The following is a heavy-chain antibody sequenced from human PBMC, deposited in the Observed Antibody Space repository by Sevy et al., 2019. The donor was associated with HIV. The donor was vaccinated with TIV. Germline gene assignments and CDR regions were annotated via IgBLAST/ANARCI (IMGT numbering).Heavy chain of an antibody. CDR3: ARLTYYYDSSGLGAFDI. J-gene: IGHJ3*02. V-gene: IGHV1-2*02. CDR2: INPNSGGT. CDR1: GYTSTGYY. Sequence: ASVKVSCKASGYTSTGYYMHWVRQAPGQGLEWMGWINPNSGGTNYAQKFQGRVTMTRDTSISTAYMELSRLRSDDTAVYYCARLTYYYDSSGLGAFDIWGQGTMVTVSS. D-gene: IGHD3-22*01.